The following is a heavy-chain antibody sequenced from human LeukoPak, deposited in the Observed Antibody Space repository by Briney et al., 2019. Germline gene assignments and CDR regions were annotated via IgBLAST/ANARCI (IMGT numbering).Heavy chain of an antibody. J-gene: IGHJ4*02. CDR3: ARPYYYDSSAVYGGY. V-gene: IGHV1-69*13. Sequence: SVKVSCKASGGTFSSYAISWVRQAPGQGLKWMGGIIPIFGTANYAQKFQGRVTITADESTSTAYMELSSLRSEDTAVYYCARPYYYDSSAVYGGYWGQGTLVTVSS. CDR2: IIPIFGTA. D-gene: IGHD3-22*01. CDR1: GGTFSSYA.